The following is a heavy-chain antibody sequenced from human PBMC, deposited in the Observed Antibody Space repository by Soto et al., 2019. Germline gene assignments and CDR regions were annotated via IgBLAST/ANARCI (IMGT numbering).Heavy chain of an antibody. V-gene: IGHV1-24*01. Sequence: ASVKVSCKVSGYTLTELSMHWVRQAPGKGLEWMGGFDPEDGETIYAQKFQGRATMTEDTSTDTAYMELSSLRSEDTAVYYCATWRSAKNYFDYWGQGTLVTVSS. CDR3: ATWRSAKNYFDY. J-gene: IGHJ4*02. CDR2: FDPEDGET. CDR1: GYTLTELS. D-gene: IGHD2-15*01.